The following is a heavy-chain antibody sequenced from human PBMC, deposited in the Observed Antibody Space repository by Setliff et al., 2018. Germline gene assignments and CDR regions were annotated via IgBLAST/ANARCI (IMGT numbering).Heavy chain of an antibody. J-gene: IGHJ5*02. CDR1: GGSITSGGGFY. CDR2: XXXFGSI. V-gene: IGHV4-39*01. D-gene: IGHD3-10*01. CDR3: ARHKVIKKEFIRLTWFDP. Sequence: PSETLSLTCSVSGGSITSGGGFYWAWIRQPPGKELEWIXXXXXFGSIYYSPSLKNRXXISGDTSSNQFSLNLNSVTAADTAVYYCARHKVIKKEFIRLTWFDPWGQGTPVTVSS.